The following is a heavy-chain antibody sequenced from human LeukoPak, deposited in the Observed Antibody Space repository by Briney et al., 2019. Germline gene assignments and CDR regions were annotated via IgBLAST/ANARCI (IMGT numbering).Heavy chain of an antibody. V-gene: IGHV3-21*01. J-gene: IGHJ4*02. CDR2: ITPTTSYI. Sequence: GGSLRLSCAASGLGFSSFSFNWVRQAPGKGLEGVSCITPTTSYIYYADSVRGRFTISRENAKNSLYLQMNSLRAADTAVYYCARLRRTSDSSGYYYYYDYWGQGTLVTVSS. CDR1: GLGFSSFS. CDR3: ARLRRTSDSSGYYYYYDY. D-gene: IGHD3-22*01.